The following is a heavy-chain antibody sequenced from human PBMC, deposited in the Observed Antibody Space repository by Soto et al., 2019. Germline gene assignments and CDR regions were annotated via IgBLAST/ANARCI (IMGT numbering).Heavy chain of an antibody. Sequence: EVQVVESGGGLVQPGGSLRLSCAVSGFTFSNYWMTWVRQAPGKGLEWVAYMNQDGSQIYYVDSLRGRFTISRDNAKHSLYLQMNSLRVDDTAVYYCARDRGPNTPDYWGKGTLVTVSS. V-gene: IGHV3-7*01. CDR1: GFTFSNYW. D-gene: IGHD2-2*02. CDR2: MNQDGSQI. J-gene: IGHJ4*02. CDR3: ARDRGPNTPDY.